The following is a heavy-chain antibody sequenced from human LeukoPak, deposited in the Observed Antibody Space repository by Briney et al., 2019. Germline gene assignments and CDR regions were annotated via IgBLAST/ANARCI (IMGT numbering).Heavy chain of an antibody. CDR3: VKGFHFDW. J-gene: IGHJ4*02. CDR1: GFGFSTHD. V-gene: IGHV3-23*01. Sequence: GGSLRLSCVASGFGFSTHDMSWGRQTPGKGLEWVSSISGFDSGTYYTDSVRGRFTISRDTSKNTLYMQMNNLRAEDTAVYYCVKGFHFDWWGQGTLVTVSS. CDR2: ISGFDSGT.